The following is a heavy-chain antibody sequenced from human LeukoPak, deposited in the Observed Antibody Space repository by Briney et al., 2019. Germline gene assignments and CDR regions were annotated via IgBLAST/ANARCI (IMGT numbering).Heavy chain of an antibody. CDR3: ARARLYYYDSSGYPFDY. Sequence: PSETLSLTCAVYGGSFSGYYWSWIRQPPGKGLEWIGEINHSGSTNYNLSLKSRVTISVDTSKNQFSLKLSSVTAADTAVYYCARARLYYYDSSGYPFDYWGQGTLVTVSS. J-gene: IGHJ4*02. CDR1: GGSFSGYY. D-gene: IGHD3-22*01. CDR2: INHSGST. V-gene: IGHV4-34*01.